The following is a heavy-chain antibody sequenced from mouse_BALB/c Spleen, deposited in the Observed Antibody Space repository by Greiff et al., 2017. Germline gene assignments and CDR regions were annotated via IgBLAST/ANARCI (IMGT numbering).Heavy chain of an antibody. V-gene: IGHV1-9*01. Sequence: QVQLKQSGAELMKPGASVKISCKATGYTFSSYWIEWVKQRPGHGLEWIGEILPGSGSTNYNEKFKGKATFTADTSSNTAYMQLSSLTSEDSAVYYCARYYYDYVDFDYWGQGTTLTVSS. CDR1: GYTFSSYW. D-gene: IGHD2-4*01. CDR2: ILPGSGST. J-gene: IGHJ2*01. CDR3: ARYYYDYVDFDY.